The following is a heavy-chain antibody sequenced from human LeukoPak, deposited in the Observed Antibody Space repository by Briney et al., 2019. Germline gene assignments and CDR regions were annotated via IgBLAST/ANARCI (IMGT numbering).Heavy chain of an antibody. CDR1: GGSISSYY. CDR3: AGGRKTGDRLFDY. D-gene: IGHD7-27*01. Sequence: PSETLSLTCTVSGGSISSYYWSWIRQPPGKGLEWIGYIYYSGSNNYNPSLKSRVTISVDTSKNQFSLKLSSVTAADTAVYYCAGGRKTGDRLFDYWGQGTLVTVSS. V-gene: IGHV4-59*01. J-gene: IGHJ4*02. CDR2: IYYSGSN.